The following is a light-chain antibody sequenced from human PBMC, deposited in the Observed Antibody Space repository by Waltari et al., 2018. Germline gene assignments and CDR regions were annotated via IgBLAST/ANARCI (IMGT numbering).Light chain of an antibody. CDR3: SSYAGSNNWV. J-gene: IGLJ3*02. CDR1: SSDSGGYNY. Sequence: QSALTQPPSASGSPGQSVTISCTGTSSDSGGYNYVSWYQRHPGKAPKLMIYEVNRRPSGVPDRFSGSKSGNTASLTVSGLQAEDEAEYSCSSYAGSNNWVFGGGTKLTVL. CDR2: EVN. V-gene: IGLV2-8*01.